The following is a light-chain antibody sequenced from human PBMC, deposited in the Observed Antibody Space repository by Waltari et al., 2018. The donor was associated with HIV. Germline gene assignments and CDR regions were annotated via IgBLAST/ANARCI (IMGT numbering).Light chain of an antibody. CDR3: QVWDSSTDLRV. J-gene: IGLJ2*01. Sequence: SYVLTQPPSVSVAPGQTARITCGGNNIGSKGVHWYQQKPSQAPVLVVEDESDRPSGIPKRFSGSSSWNTATLTISRVEAGDEADFYCQVWDSSTDLRVFGGGTKLTVL. CDR2: DES. CDR1: NIGSKG. V-gene: IGLV3-21*02.